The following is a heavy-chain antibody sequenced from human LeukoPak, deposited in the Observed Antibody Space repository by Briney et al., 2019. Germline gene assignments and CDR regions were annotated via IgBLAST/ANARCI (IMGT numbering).Heavy chain of an antibody. V-gene: IGHV3-30*03. D-gene: IGHD3-22*01. CDR2: ISHDGSDR. CDR3: ARDRGVYYYERSGYYIDY. Sequence: GGSLRLSCAASGFIFSTYGIHWVRQVPGKGLEWVAFISHDGSDRNYADSVEGRFTISRDNSKNTLYLQMNSLRAEDTAVYYCARDRGVYYYERSGYYIDYWGQGTLVTVSS. J-gene: IGHJ4*02. CDR1: GFIFSTYG.